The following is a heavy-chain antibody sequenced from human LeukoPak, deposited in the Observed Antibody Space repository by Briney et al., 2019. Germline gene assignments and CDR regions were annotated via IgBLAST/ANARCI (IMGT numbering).Heavy chain of an antibody. V-gene: IGHV3-20*04. Sequence: RPGGSLRLSCAASGFTFDDYGMSWVRQAPGKGLEWVSGINWNGGSTDYADSVKGRFTISRDNAKNSLYLQMNSLRAEDTALYYCAREHCSGGSCRDDYWGQGTLVTVSS. D-gene: IGHD2-15*01. CDR2: INWNGGST. CDR1: GFTFDDYG. CDR3: AREHCSGGSCRDDY. J-gene: IGHJ4*02.